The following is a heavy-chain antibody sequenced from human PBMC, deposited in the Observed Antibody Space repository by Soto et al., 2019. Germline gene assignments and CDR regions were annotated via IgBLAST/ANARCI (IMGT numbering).Heavy chain of an antibody. CDR1: GGSISSGGYY. D-gene: IGHD3-9*01. Sequence: SETLSLTCTVSGGSISSGGYYWSWIRQHPGKGLEWIGYIYYSGSTYYNPSLKSRVTISVDTSKNQFSLKLSSVTAADTAVYYCAREGKRHYDILTAYSRYYYYYGMDVWGQGTTVTVSS. V-gene: IGHV4-31*03. CDR2: IYYSGST. J-gene: IGHJ6*02. CDR3: AREGKRHYDILTAYSRYYYYYGMDV.